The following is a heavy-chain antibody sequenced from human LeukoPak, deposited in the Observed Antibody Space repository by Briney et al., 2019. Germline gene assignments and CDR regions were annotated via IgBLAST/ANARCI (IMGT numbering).Heavy chain of an antibody. J-gene: IGHJ4*02. CDR1: GFTFNNFG. V-gene: IGHV3-30*02. Sequence: GGSLRLSCAASGFTFNNFGMHWVRQAPGKGLEWVAFIRYDGSNKYYADSVKGRFTISRDNSKNTLYLQMNSLRAEDTAVYYCAKGPGRTVTYYYFDYWGQGTLVTVSS. D-gene: IGHD4-11*01. CDR3: AKGPGRTVTYYYFDY. CDR2: IRYDGSNK.